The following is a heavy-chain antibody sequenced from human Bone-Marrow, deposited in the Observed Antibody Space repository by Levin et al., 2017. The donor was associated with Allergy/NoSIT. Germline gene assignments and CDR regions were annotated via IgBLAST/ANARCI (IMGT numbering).Heavy chain of an antibody. CDR3: AKGSSSWYSWFDA. CDR2: ITWNSGLI. J-gene: IGHJ5*02. V-gene: IGHV3-9*01. CDR1: GFTFDDYV. D-gene: IGHD6-13*01. Sequence: GGSLRLSCAASGFTFDDYVMHWVRQPPGKGLEWVSSITWNSGLIEYADSVKGRFTISRDNAKNSLYLQMNSLRPEDTAFYYCAKGSSSWYSWFDAWGQGILVTVSS.